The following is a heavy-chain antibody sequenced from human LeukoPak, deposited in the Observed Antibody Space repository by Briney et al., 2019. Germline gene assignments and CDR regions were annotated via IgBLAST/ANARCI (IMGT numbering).Heavy chain of an antibody. CDR2: ISHSGST. D-gene: IGHD3-16*01. V-gene: IGHV4-4*02. J-gene: IGHJ4*02. Sequence: PSETLSLTCAVSGVSIAISDWWPWVRQPPEKGLEWIGEISHSGSTAYNPSLKSRVTISIDKSKNQLSLILTSVTAADTAMYYCAQVWGYWGQGTLVTVSS. CDR1: GVSIAISDW. CDR3: AQVWGY.